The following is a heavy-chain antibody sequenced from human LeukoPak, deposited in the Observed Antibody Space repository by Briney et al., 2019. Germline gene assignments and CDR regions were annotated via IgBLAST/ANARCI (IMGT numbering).Heavy chain of an antibody. D-gene: IGHD4-17*01. CDR1: GGTFSNYA. Sequence: GASVKVSCKASGGTFSNYAISWVRQAPGQGLEWMGGIIPIVGTANYAQKFQGRITITADKSTSTAYMELSSLRSEDTAVYYCARVGSGLRRVGFDYWGQGTLVTVSS. CDR2: IIPIVGTA. V-gene: IGHV1-69*06. CDR3: ARVGSGLRRVGFDY. J-gene: IGHJ4*02.